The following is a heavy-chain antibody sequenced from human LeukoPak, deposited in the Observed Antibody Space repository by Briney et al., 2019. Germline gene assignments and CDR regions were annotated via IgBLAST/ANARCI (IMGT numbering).Heavy chain of an antibody. Sequence: NTGESLRLSCAASGLTFSSHSFHWVRQAPGKGLEWVSSISTRSGTYTYYADSVKGRFIISRDNAKNSLYLQMNSLRAEDTAVYYCAKDGYDAGVWFGEFLYYFDYWGQGTLVTVSS. CDR3: AKDGYDAGVWFGEFLYYFDY. CDR1: GLTFSSHS. D-gene: IGHD3-10*01. CDR2: ISTRSGTYT. J-gene: IGHJ4*02. V-gene: IGHV3-21*04.